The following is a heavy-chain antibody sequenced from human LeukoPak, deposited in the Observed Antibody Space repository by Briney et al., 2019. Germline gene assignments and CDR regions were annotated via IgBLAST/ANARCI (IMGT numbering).Heavy chain of an antibody. CDR1: GYTFTSYA. V-gene: IGHV1-2*02. D-gene: IGHD3-10*01. J-gene: IGHJ4*02. CDR3: ARVPRITMVRGVTYFDY. CDR2: INPNSGGT. Sequence: ASVKVSCKASGYTFTSYAMNWVRQAPGQGLEWMGWINPNSGGTNYAQKFQGRVTMTRDTSISTAYMELSRLRSDGTAVYYCARVPRITMVRGVTYFDYWGQGTLVTVSS.